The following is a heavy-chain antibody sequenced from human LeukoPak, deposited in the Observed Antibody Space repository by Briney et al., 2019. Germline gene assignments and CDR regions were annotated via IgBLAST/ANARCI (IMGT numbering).Heavy chain of an antibody. V-gene: IGHV3-74*01. Sequence: GGSLRLSCAASGFTFSSYWMHWVRQAPGKRLVWVSRINTDGSSTSYADSVKGRFTISRDNAKNTLYLQMNSLRAEDTAVYYCARGSSSSEYFQHWGQGTLVTVSS. CDR2: INTDGSST. J-gene: IGHJ1*01. CDR1: GFTFSSYW. CDR3: ARGSSSSEYFQH. D-gene: IGHD6-6*01.